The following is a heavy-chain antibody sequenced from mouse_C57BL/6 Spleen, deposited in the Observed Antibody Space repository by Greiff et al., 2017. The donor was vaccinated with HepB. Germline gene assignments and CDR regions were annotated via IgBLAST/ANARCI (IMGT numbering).Heavy chain of an antibody. D-gene: IGHD1-1*01. CDR3: ARWDYYGSSYGGYFDY. CDR2: IYPGSGST. Sequence: QVQLQQSGAELVKPGASVKMSCKASGYTFTSYWITWVKQRPGQGLEWIGDIYPGSGSTNYNEKFKSKATLTVDTSSSTAYMQLSSLTSEDSAVYYCARWDYYGSSYGGYFDYWGQGTTLTVSS. CDR1: GYTFTSYW. J-gene: IGHJ2*01. V-gene: IGHV1-55*01.